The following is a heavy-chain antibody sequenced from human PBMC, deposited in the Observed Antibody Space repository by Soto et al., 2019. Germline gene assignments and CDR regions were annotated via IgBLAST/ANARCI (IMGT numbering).Heavy chain of an antibody. CDR1: GYTFTSYG. D-gene: IGHD3-22*01. J-gene: IGHJ6*02. CDR3: ARGYDRVLGSDSKSMDV. CDR2: ISAYNGNT. Sequence: ASVKVSCKASGYTFTSYGISWVRQAPGQGLEWMGWISAYNGNTNYAQKLQGRVTMTTDTTTSTAYMELRSLRSDDTAVYYCARGYDRVLGSDSKSMDVWGQGTTVTVSS. V-gene: IGHV1-18*01.